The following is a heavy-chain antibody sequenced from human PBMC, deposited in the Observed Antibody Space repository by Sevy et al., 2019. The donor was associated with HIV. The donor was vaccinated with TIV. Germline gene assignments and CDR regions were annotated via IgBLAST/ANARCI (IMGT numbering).Heavy chain of an antibody. V-gene: IGHV4-4*07. D-gene: IGHD2-2*03. CDR1: GGSISSYY. CDR3: ARDVVGIVVVPAAIKTPNWFDP. J-gene: IGHJ5*02. Sequence: SETLSLTCTVSGGSISSYYWSWIRQPAGKGLERIGRIYTSGSTNYNPSLKSRVTMSVDTSKNQFSLKLSSVTAADTAVYYCARDVVGIVVVPAAIKTPNWFDPWGQGTLVTVSS. CDR2: IYTSGST.